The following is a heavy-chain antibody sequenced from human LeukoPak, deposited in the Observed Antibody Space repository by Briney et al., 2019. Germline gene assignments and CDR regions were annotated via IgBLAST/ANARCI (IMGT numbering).Heavy chain of an antibody. CDR1: GGSISSYY. CDR3: ARDLSYDSSGYYAPGY. V-gene: IGHV4-59*01. J-gene: IGHJ4*02. CDR2: IYYSGST. D-gene: IGHD3-22*01. Sequence: LETLSLTCTVSGGSISSYYWSWIRQPPGKGLEWIGYIYYSGSTNYNPSLKSRVTISVDTSKNQFSLKLSSVTAADTAVYYCARDLSYDSSGYYAPGYWGQGTVVTVSS.